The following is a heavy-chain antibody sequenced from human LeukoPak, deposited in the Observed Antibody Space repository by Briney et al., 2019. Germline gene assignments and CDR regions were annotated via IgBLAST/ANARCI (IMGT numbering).Heavy chain of an antibody. J-gene: IGHJ6*02. CDR3: ARGRSHPKGYSYGSASPYYYYGMDV. Sequence: SETLSLTCTVSGGSISSGDYYWSWIRQPPGKGLEWIGEINHSGSTNYNPSLKSRVTISVDTSKNQFSLKLSSVTAADTAVYYCARGRSHPKGYSYGSASPYYYYGMDVWGQGTTVTVSS. CDR1: GGSISSGDYY. V-gene: IGHV4-39*07. CDR2: INHSGST. D-gene: IGHD5-18*01.